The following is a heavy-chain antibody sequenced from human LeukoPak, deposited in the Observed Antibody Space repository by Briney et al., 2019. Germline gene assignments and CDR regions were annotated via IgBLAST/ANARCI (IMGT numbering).Heavy chain of an antibody. CDR2: IIPIFGTA. CDR1: GGTFSSYA. Sequence: SVKVSCKASGGTFSSYAISWVRQAPGQGLEWMGGIIPIFGTANYAQKFQGRVTITADESTSTAYMVLSSLRSEDTAVYYCARERSHGDRTGGIVDYWGQGTLVTVSS. J-gene: IGHJ4*02. D-gene: IGHD4-17*01. CDR3: ARERSHGDRTGGIVDY. V-gene: IGHV1-69*13.